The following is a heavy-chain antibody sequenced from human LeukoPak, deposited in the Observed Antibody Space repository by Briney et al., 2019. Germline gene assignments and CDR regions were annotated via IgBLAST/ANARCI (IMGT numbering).Heavy chain of an antibody. Sequence: PGGSLRLPCAASGFTVNSNYLSWVRQAPGKGLEWVSDIYSGGSTYYTDSVKGRFTISRDNSKNTLYLQMNSLRAEDTAVYYCARGSGSPSGPLSHWGQGTLVTVSS. V-gene: IGHV3-66*01. D-gene: IGHD3-10*01. CDR1: GFTVNSNY. J-gene: IGHJ4*02. CDR2: IYSGGST. CDR3: ARGSGSPSGPLSH.